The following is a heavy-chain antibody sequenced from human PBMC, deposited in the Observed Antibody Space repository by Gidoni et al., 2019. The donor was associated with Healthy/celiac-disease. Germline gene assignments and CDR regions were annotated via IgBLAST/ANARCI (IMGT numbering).Heavy chain of an antibody. J-gene: IGHJ3*02. CDR2: IYYSGST. CDR1: GGSISSGGYY. CDR3: ARAAKRDAFDI. V-gene: IGHV4-31*03. Sequence: QVQLQEAGPGLVKPSQTLSPTCTVPGGSISSGGYYWSWIRQHPGKGLEWIGYIYYSGSTYYNPSLKSRVIISVDTSKNQFSLKLSSVTAADTAVYYCARAAKRDAFDIWGQGTMVTVSS.